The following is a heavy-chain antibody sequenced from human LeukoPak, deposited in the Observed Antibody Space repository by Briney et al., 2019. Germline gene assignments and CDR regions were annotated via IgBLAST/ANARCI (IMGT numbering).Heavy chain of an antibody. CDR2: FDPEDGET. D-gene: IGHD6-13*01. CDR3: ATDSIAAADN. V-gene: IGHV1-24*01. Sequence: ASVKVSCKVSGYTLTELSMHWVRQAPGKGLEWMGGFDPEDGETIYAQKFQGRVTMTEDTSTDAAYMELSSLRSEDTAVYYYATDSIAAADNWGQGTLVTVSS. CDR1: GYTLTELS. J-gene: IGHJ4*02.